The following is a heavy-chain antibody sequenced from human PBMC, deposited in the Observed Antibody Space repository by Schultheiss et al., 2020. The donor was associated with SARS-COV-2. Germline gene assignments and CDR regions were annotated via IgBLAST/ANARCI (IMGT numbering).Heavy chain of an antibody. J-gene: IGHJ3*02. CDR1: GLSFSDSA. Sequence: GGSLRLSCAASGLSFSDSALHWVRQASGKGLEWVGLIRTKTNTYATAYAESVKGRFSISRDDSKNMAFLQLNSLKIEDTAMYYCTRAAALTRSGVGDAFDIWGQGAMVTVSS. CDR2: IRTKTNTYAT. V-gene: IGHV3-73*01. CDR3: TRAAALTRSGVGDAFDI. D-gene: IGHD6-25*01.